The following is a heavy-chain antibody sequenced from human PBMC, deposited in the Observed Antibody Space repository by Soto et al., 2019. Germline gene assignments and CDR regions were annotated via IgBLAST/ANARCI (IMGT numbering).Heavy chain of an antibody. J-gene: IGHJ6*03. Sequence: QVQLVQSGAEVKKPGASVKVSCKASGYTFTSYDINWVRQATGQGLEWMGWMNPNSGNTGYAQKFQGRVTMTRNTSISTAYMELSSLRSEDTAVYYCARTFRILRFLESSYYMDVWGKGTTVSVSS. V-gene: IGHV1-8*01. CDR3: ARTFRILRFLESSYYMDV. CDR2: MNPNSGNT. D-gene: IGHD3-3*01. CDR1: GYTFTSYD.